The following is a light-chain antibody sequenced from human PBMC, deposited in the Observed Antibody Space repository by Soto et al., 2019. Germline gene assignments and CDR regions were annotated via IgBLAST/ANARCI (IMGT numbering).Light chain of an antibody. V-gene: IGLV1-44*01. CDR3: AAWDDSLKGWV. J-gene: IGLJ3*02. CDR1: NSNIGSNT. Sequence: QSVLTQPPSASGTPGQTVAISCSGSNSNIGSNTVNWYQLFPGTAPKLLIYDNNQRPSGVPDRFSGSKSDTSASLAISGLLSDDWSDYYCAAWDDSLKGWVFGGGTKLTVL. CDR2: DNN.